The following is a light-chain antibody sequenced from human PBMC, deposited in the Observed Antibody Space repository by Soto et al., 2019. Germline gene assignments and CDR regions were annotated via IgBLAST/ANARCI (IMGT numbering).Light chain of an antibody. J-gene: IGLJ2*01. Sequence: SVLTQPASVSGSPGQSITISCTGTSSDVGGYNYVSWYQHHPGKAPKLMIYDVSNRPSGVSNRFSGSKSGNTASLTISGLLTEDEADYYCSSYTSSNTVVFGGGTKVTVL. CDR1: SSDVGGYNY. CDR2: DVS. V-gene: IGLV2-14*03. CDR3: SSYTSSNTVV.